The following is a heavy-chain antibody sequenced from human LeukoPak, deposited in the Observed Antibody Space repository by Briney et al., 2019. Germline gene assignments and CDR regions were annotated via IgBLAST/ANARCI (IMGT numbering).Heavy chain of an antibody. CDR1: GFTFSSYW. CDR2: ISWNSGSI. CDR3: AKDFGDSGSYGGYFDY. Sequence: GGSLRLSCAASGFTFSSYWMSWVRQAPGKGLEWVSGISWNSGSIGYADSVKGRFTISRDNAKNSLYLQMNSLRAEDTALYYCAKDFGDSGSYGGYFDYWGQGTLVTVSS. J-gene: IGHJ4*02. V-gene: IGHV3-9*01. D-gene: IGHD1-26*01.